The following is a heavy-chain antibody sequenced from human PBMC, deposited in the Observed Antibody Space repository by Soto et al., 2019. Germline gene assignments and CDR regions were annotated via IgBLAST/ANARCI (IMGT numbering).Heavy chain of an antibody. CDR3: ARGHYCTSSSCYYWFDP. J-gene: IGHJ5*02. CDR2: TYYRSKWYN. Sequence: SQTLSLTCVISGDSVSSNSAAWNWIRQSTSRGLEWLGRTYYRSKWYNDYAVSVKSRITINPDTSKNQFSLQLNSVSPEDTAVYYCARGHYCTSSSCYYWFDPWGQGTLVTVSS. D-gene: IGHD2-2*01. CDR1: GDSVSSNSAA. V-gene: IGHV6-1*01.